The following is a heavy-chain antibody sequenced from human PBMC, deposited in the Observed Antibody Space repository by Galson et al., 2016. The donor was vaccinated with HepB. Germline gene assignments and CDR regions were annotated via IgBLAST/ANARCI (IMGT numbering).Heavy chain of an antibody. V-gene: IGHV3-30*04. CDR2: ISYEGSNK. Sequence: SLRLSCAASGFTFSTYAMHWLRQAPGKGLEWVAVISYEGSNKYYADSVKGRFNISRDNSKNTLYLQMNSLRDEDTAVYHCARDGARVVGWSANWFDPWGQGAPVTVSS. CDR1: GFTFSTYA. CDR3: ARDGARVVGWSANWFDP. D-gene: IGHD3-3*01. J-gene: IGHJ5*02.